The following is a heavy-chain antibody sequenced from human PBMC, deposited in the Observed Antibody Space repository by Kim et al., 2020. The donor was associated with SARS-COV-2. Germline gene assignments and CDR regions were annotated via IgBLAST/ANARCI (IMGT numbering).Heavy chain of an antibody. CDR3: AKGSGWLATFFDL. Sequence: GGSLRLSCAASGFTFKNYAMSWVRQAPGKGLQWVSAITASGASTYYADSVKGRFSISRDNSKNTLYLQVNSLRADDTAVYYCAKGSGWLATFFDLGGRGTLVSVSS. V-gene: IGHV3-23*01. CDR2: ITASGAST. CDR1: GFTFKNYA. J-gene: IGHJ2*01. D-gene: IGHD6-19*01.